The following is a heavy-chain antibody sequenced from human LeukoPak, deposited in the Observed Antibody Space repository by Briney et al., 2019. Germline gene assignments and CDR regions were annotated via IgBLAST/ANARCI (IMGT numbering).Heavy chain of an antibody. J-gene: IGHJ4*02. Sequence: ETLSLTCTVSGGSISSSSYYWGWIRQPPGKGLEWVANIKQDGSEKYYVDSVKGRFTISRDNAKNSLYLQMNSLRAEDTAVYYCARVNLLGGQGTLVTVSS. CDR1: GGSISSSSYY. V-gene: IGHV3-7*01. CDR2: IKQDGSEK. D-gene: IGHD1-14*01. CDR3: ARVNLL.